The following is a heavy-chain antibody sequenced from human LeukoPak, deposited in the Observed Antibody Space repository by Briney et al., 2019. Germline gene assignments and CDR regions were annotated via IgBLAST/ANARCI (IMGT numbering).Heavy chain of an antibody. D-gene: IGHD5-12*01. CDR1: GFTFRNYG. V-gene: IGHV3-30*18. CDR2: ISIDGSEK. J-gene: IGHJ4*02. CDR3: ANPQSRGYDYLDY. Sequence: GGSLRFSCAASGFTFRNYGMHWVRQAPGKGLEWVAVISIDGSEKYYADSVKGRFTISRDNSKNTLYLQMNSPRGDDTAVYYCANPQSRGYDYLDYWGQGTLVTVSS.